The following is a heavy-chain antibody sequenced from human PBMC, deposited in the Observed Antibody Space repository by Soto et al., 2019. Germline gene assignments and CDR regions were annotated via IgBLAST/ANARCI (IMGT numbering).Heavy chain of an antibody. CDR2: IIPIFGTA. CDR3: ARVRIEYRSSSYNWFDP. J-gene: IGHJ5*02. Sequence: QVQLVQSGAEVKKPGSSVKVSCKASGGTFSSYAISWVRQAPGQGLEWMGGIIPIFGTANYAQKFQGRVTITADESTSTAYMELSSLRSEDTAVYYCARVRIEYRSSSYNWFDPWGQGTLVTVSS. CDR1: GGTFSSYA. V-gene: IGHV1-69*01. D-gene: IGHD6-6*01.